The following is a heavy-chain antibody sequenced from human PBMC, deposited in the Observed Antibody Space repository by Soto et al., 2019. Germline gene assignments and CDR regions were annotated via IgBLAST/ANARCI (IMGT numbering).Heavy chain of an antibody. Sequence: QVQLVESGGGVVQPGRSLRLSCAASGFTFSSYGMHWVRQAPGKGLEGVAAIWYDGSNKYYADSVKGRFTISRDNSKNTLYLQMNSLRAEDTAVYYCARGGKAYCSSTSCSDYWGQGTLVTVSS. CDR2: IWYDGSNK. V-gene: IGHV3-33*01. CDR1: GFTFSSYG. D-gene: IGHD2-2*01. CDR3: ARGGKAYCSSTSCSDY. J-gene: IGHJ4*02.